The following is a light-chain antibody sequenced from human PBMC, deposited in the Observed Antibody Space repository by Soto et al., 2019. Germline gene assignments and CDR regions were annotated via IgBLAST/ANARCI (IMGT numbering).Light chain of an antibody. J-gene: IGKJ4*01. CDR1: QSVSSY. CDR2: DAS. V-gene: IGKV3-11*01. CDR3: QQRSNWPPLT. Sequence: EIVLTQSPVTLSLSPGERATLSCSASQSVSSYLSRHQQKTGEDLRLLLYDASNRAPGIPARFSGSGSGTDFTLTISSLEPEDFAVYYCQQRSNWPPLTFGGGTKVDIK.